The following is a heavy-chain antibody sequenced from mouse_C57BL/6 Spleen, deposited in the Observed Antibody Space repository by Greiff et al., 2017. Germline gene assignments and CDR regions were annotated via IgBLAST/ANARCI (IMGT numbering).Heavy chain of an antibody. J-gene: IGHJ4*01. D-gene: IGHD3-2*02. V-gene: IGHV1-72*01. CDR1: GYTFTSYW. CDR2: IGPNSGGT. CDR3: AKDSSGLLLYAMDY. Sequence: QVQLQQPGAELVKPGASVKLSCKASGYTFTSYWMHWVKQRPGRGLEWIGRIGPNSGGTKYHEKFKSKATLTVDKPSSTAYMQLSILTSEVSAVYYCAKDSSGLLLYAMDYWGQGTSVTVSS.